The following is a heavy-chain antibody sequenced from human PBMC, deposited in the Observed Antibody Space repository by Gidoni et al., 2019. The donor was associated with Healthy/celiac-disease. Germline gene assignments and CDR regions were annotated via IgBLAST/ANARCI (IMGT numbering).Heavy chain of an antibody. V-gene: IGHV3-33*01. Sequence: QVQLVESGGGVVKPGRYLRLACAASGFTFSSYGMHWVRQAPGKGLDWVAVIWYDGSTKYYADSVKGRFTLSRDNSTNTLSLQMNSLRAEDTAVYYCARDGGYQYFDLWGRGTLVTVSS. CDR1: GFTFSSYG. D-gene: IGHD3-16*01. CDR3: ARDGGYQYFDL. J-gene: IGHJ2*01. CDR2: IWYDGSTK.